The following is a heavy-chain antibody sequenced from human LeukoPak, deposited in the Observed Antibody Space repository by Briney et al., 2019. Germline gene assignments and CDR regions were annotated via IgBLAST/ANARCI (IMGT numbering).Heavy chain of an antibody. CDR3: ARDGSAANGEFRGSTHNWFDP. CDR1: GGSISSSSYY. CDR2: IYYSGST. Sequence: SETLSLTCTVSGGSISSSSYYWGWIRRPPGKGLEWIGSIYYSGSTYYNPSLKSRVTISGDTSKNQFSLKLSSVTAADTAVYYCARDGSAANGEFRGSTHNWFDPWGQGTLVTVSS. J-gene: IGHJ5*02. D-gene: IGHD3-10*01. V-gene: IGHV4-39*07.